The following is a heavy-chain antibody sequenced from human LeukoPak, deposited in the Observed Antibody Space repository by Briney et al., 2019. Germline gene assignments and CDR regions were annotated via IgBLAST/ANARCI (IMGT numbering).Heavy chain of an antibody. Sequence: GGSLRLSCAASGFTFSSYEMNWVRQAPGKGLEWVSLISGDGGNIYYADSVKGRFTISRDNSRNTVHLQMNSLGGEDTAEYYCAKDRETTSSGTFDHWGQGTLITVSS. CDR1: GFTFSSYE. J-gene: IGHJ4*02. D-gene: IGHD6-13*01. V-gene: IGHV3-48*03. CDR2: ISGDGGNI. CDR3: AKDRETTSSGTFDH.